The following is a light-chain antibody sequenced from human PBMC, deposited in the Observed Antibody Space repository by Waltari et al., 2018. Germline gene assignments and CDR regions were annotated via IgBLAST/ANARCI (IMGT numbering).Light chain of an antibody. J-gene: IGKJ2*01. CDR1: QSVSSN. V-gene: IGKV3-15*01. CDR2: GAS. CDR3: QQYNNWPYT. Sequence: EIVMTQSPATLSVSPGERATLSCRARQSVSSNLAWYQQKPGQAPRLLIHGASTRATGIPARFSGSGSGTEFTLTISSLQSEDFAVYYCQQYNNWPYTFGQGTKLEIK.